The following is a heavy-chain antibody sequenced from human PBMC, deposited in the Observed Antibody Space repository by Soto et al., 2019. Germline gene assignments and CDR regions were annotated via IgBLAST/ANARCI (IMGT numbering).Heavy chain of an antibody. CDR3: ASLHLEYYFDY. CDR2: IYPGDSDT. CDR1: GYIFTSYW. Sequence: GESLKISCNGSGYIFTSYWIGWVRQMPGKGLEWMGIIYPGDSDTRYSPSFQGQVTISADKSISTAYLQWSSLKASDTAMYYCASLHLEYYFDYWGQGTLVTVSS. J-gene: IGHJ4*02. V-gene: IGHV5-51*01.